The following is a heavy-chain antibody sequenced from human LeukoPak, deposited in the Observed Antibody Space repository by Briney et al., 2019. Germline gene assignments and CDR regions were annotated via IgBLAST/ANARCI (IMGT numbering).Heavy chain of an antibody. CDR2: IIPILGIA. D-gene: IGHD4-17*01. J-gene: IGHJ3*02. CDR3: ARVSYGDYAVGAFDI. Sequence: ASVKVSCKASGGTFSSYAISWVRQAPGQGLEWMGRIIPILGIANYAQKFQGRVTITADKSTSTAYMELSRLRSDDTAVYYCARVSYGDYAVGAFDIWGQGTMVTVSS. CDR1: GGTFSSYA. V-gene: IGHV1-69*04.